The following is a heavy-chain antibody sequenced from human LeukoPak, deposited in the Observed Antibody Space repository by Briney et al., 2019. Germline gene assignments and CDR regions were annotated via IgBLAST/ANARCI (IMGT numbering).Heavy chain of an antibody. CDR2: ISYDGSNK. Sequence: GGSLRLSCAASGFTFSSYGMHWVRQAPGKGLEWVAVISYDGSNKYYADSVKGRFTISRDNSKNTLYLQMNSLRAEDTAVYYCAKDEEDSSGYYCSSSWGQGTLVTVSS. CDR3: AKDEEDSSGYYCSSS. J-gene: IGHJ4*02. D-gene: IGHD3-22*01. CDR1: GFTFSSYG. V-gene: IGHV3-30*18.